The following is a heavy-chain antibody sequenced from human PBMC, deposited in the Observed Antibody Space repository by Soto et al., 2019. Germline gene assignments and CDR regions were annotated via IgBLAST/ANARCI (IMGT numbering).Heavy chain of an antibody. CDR1: GYTFNYFG. CDR2: INVYNGNT. Sequence: QVQLMQSGAEVKKSGASVKVSCRASGYTFNYFGISWVRQAPGQGLEWMGWINVYNGNTDYALKFQGRVTMTTDTATSTVNVELTSLRFDDTTIYYCARAIAGGYGHTTLDYWGQGTLVTVSS. J-gene: IGHJ4*02. V-gene: IGHV1-18*01. D-gene: IGHD5-18*01. CDR3: ARAIAGGYGHTTLDY.